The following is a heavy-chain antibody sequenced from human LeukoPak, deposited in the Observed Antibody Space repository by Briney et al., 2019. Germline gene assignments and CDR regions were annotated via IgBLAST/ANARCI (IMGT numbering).Heavy chain of an antibody. Sequence: GGSLRLSCAASGFTFRISWMSWVRQAPGGGLEWVGNIKEHGSEKNYVDSVKGRFTGSRDNANSSLYLHMNSVRADDTAFYYCAGGGRPDFWGEGPLVTVSS. J-gene: IGHJ4*02. CDR2: IKEHGSEK. CDR1: GFTFRISW. CDR3: AGGGRPDF. V-gene: IGHV3-7*04. D-gene: IGHD2-15*01.